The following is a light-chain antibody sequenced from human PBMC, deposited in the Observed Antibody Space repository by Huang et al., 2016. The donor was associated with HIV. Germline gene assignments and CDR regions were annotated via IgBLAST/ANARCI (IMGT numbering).Light chain of an antibody. CDR3: QQSYKTPPT. V-gene: IGKV1-39*01. CDR2: GAS. J-gene: IGKJ1*01. CDR1: QSISNY. Sequence: DIQMTQSPASLSASVGDRVTITCRATQSISNYVNWYQQKPGKAPTLLIYGASTLQSGVPSRFSGSGSGTDFTLNISSLQPEDFTAYYCQQSYKTPPTFGRGTKVEI.